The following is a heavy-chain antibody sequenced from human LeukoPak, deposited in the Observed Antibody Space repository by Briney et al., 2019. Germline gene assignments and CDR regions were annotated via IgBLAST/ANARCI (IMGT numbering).Heavy chain of an antibody. D-gene: IGHD2-21*01. CDR1: GFTFSNYA. V-gene: IGHV3-30*04. Sequence: GRSLRLSCAASGFTFSNYAMHWVRQAPGKGLEWVAIISYDGSKKYYADSVKGRFTISRDSSKNTLFLQMNRLRPEDAAVYYCAKAPVTTCRGAYCYPFDYWGQGTLVTVSS. CDR3: AKAPVTTCRGAYCYPFDY. J-gene: IGHJ4*02. CDR2: ISYDGSKK.